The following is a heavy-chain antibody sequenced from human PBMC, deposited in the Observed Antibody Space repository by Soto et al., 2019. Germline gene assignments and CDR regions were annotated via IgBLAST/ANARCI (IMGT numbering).Heavy chain of an antibody. V-gene: IGHV1-24*01. J-gene: IGHJ6*02. CDR3: ATVRQQLVRDYYYGMDV. Sequence: ALVKVSWKVSGYTLSELSMHWVRQAPGKGLEWMGGFDPEDGETIYAQKFQGRVTMTEDTSTDTAYMELSSLRSEDTAVYYCATVRQQLVRDYYYGMDVWGQGTTVTVSS. CDR2: FDPEDGET. D-gene: IGHD6-13*01. CDR1: GYTLSELS.